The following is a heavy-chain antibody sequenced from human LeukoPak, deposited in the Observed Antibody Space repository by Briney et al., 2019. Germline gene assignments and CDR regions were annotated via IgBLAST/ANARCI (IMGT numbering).Heavy chain of an antibody. D-gene: IGHD3-22*01. CDR1: GFTFSSYS. CDR3: TTETYYYDSSGPYDAFDI. J-gene: IGHJ3*02. CDR2: IKSKTDGGTT. V-gene: IGHV3-15*01. Sequence: GGSLRLSCAASGFTFSSYSINWVRQAPGKGLEWVGRIKSKTDGGTTDYAAPVKGRFTISRDDSKNTLYLQMNSLKTEDTAVYYCTTETYYYDSSGPYDAFDIWGQGTMVTVSS.